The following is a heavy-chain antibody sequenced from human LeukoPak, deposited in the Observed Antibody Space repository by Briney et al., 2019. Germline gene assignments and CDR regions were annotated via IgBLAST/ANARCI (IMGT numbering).Heavy chain of an antibody. CDR1: GGSISSGGYY. CDR2: IYYSGTS. V-gene: IGHV4-31*01. CDR3: ARIERSSYSLGFDY. Sequence: PSQTLSLTCTVSGGSISSGGYYRSWIRQHPGKVLELIGHIYYSGTSFYNPSLTSQVTISVDTSKNQFSLKLTSVNDADTAVYYCARIERSSYSLGFDYWGQGTLVTVSS. J-gene: IGHJ4*02. D-gene: IGHD6-6*01.